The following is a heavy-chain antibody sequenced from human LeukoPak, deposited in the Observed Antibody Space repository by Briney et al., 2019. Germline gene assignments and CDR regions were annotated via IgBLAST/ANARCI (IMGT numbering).Heavy chain of an antibody. CDR3: AKDRARGGTTDFDY. D-gene: IGHD1-7*01. Sequence: GGSLRLSCAAPGFTFSTYAMSWVRQAPGKGLEWVSAISGSADSTYYADSVKGQFAISRDNSKNTLYLQMNSLRAEDTAVYFCAKDRARGGTTDFDYWGQGTLVTVSS. J-gene: IGHJ4*02. CDR2: ISGSADST. V-gene: IGHV3-23*01. CDR1: GFTFSTYA.